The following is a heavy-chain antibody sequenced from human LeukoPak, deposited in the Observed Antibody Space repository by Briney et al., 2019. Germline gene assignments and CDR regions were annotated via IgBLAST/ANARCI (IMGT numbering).Heavy chain of an antibody. V-gene: IGHV1-69*04. Sequence: SVKVSCKASGGTFSSYAISWVRQAPGQGLEWMGRIIPILGIANYAQKFQGRVTITADKSTSTAYMELSSPRSEDTAVYYCASGSSWYEEYFQHWGQGTLVTVSS. CDR1: GGTFSSYA. D-gene: IGHD6-13*01. CDR2: IIPILGIA. CDR3: ASGSSWYEEYFQH. J-gene: IGHJ1*01.